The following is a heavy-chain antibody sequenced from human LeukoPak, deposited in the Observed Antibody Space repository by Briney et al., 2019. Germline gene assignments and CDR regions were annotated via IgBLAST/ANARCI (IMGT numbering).Heavy chain of an antibody. CDR2: IYYSGST. D-gene: IGHD3-10*01. CDR3: AGFHSYYYGSGSYSNWFDP. V-gene: IGHV4-59*12. CDR1: GGSISSYY. J-gene: IGHJ5*02. Sequence: PSGTLSLTCTVSGGSISSYYWSWIRQPPGKGLEWIGYIYYSGSTNYNPSLKSRVTISVDTSKNQFSLKLSSLTAADTAVYYCAGFHSYYYGSGSYSNWFDPWGQGTLVTVSS.